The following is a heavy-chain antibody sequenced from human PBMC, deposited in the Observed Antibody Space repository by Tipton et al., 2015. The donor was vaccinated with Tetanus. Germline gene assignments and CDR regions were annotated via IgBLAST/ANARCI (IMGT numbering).Heavy chain of an antibody. V-gene: IGHV3-23*01. CDR1: GFTFRKYA. D-gene: IGHD4-17*01. CDR2: FSGSVDST. J-gene: IGHJ4*02. CDR3: AKWTKYGDYDLGLSFIDQ. Sequence: SLRLSCAASGFTFRKYAMSWVRQAPGKGLEWVAGFSGSVDSTTYADSVKGRFTISRDPSENTLYLQMDSLRAEDTALYYCAKWTKYGDYDLGLSFIDQWGQGTLVTVSS.